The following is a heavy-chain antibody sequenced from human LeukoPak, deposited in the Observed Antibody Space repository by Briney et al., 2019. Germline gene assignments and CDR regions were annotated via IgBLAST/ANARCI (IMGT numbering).Heavy chain of an antibody. CDR2: INHSGST. D-gene: IGHD2-2*02. Sequence: SETLSLTCAVYGGSFSGYYWSWIRQPPGKGLEWIGEINHSGSTNYNPSLKSRVTISVDMSKNQFSLRLSSVTAADTAVYYCASLWPYCSSTSCYTRPIDYYYYGMDVWGQGTTVTVSS. CDR3: ASLWPYCSSTSCYTRPIDYYYYGMDV. CDR1: GGSFSGYY. J-gene: IGHJ6*02. V-gene: IGHV4-34*01.